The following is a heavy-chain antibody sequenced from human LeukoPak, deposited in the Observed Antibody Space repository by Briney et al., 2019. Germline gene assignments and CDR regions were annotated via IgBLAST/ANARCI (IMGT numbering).Heavy chain of an antibody. V-gene: IGHV4-4*02. CDR2: IYHSGST. D-gene: IGHD3-22*01. CDR1: GGSISSSNW. Sequence: RASETLSLTCAVSGGSISSSNWWSWVRQPPGKGLEWIGEIYHSGSTNYNPSLKSRVTISVDKSKNQFSLKLSSVTAADTAVYYCARGDYYDSSGYYRPDAFDIWGQGTMVTVSS. J-gene: IGHJ3*02. CDR3: ARGDYYDSSGYYRPDAFDI.